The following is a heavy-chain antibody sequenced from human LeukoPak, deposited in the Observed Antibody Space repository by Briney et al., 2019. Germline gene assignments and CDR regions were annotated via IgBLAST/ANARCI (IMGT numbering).Heavy chain of an antibody. CDR1: GYTLTELS. J-gene: IGHJ3*02. CDR2: FDPEDGET. CDR3: ATGFPIVVVVAATYQGAFDI. D-gene: IGHD2-15*01. Sequence: GASVKVSCKVSGYTLTELSMHWVRQAPGKELEWMGGFDPEDGETIYAQKFQGRVTMTEDTSTDTAYMELSSLRSEDTAVYYCATGFPIVVVVAATYQGAFDIWGQGTMVTVSS. V-gene: IGHV1-24*01.